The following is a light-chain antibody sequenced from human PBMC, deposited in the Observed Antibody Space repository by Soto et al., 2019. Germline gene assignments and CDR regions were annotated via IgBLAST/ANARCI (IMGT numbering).Light chain of an antibody. V-gene: IGLV2-11*01. CDR2: DVN. J-gene: IGLJ3*02. Sequence: QSALTQPRSVSGSPGQSVTLSCTGTSSDVGGYNYVSWYQQHPGKAPKLMIDDVNKRPSGVPDRFSGFRSGNTASLTISGLQAEDEADYYCCSYAGSYTWVFGGGTKLTVL. CDR1: SSDVGGYNY. CDR3: CSYAGSYTWV.